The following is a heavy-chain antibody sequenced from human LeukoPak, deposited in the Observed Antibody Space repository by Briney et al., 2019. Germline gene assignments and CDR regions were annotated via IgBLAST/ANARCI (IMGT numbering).Heavy chain of an antibody. CDR2: ISNSGDAT. Sequence: GGSLRLSCAASGFTFSNYAMSWVRQAPGKGLEWVSTISNSGDATYYADSVKGRFTISRDNSKNTLYLQMNTLRAEDTAVYYCAKSDRHHIVVVTAIALIDYWGQGTLVTVSS. J-gene: IGHJ4*02. V-gene: IGHV3-23*01. CDR3: AKSDRHHIVVVTAIALIDY. D-gene: IGHD2-21*02. CDR1: GFTFSNYA.